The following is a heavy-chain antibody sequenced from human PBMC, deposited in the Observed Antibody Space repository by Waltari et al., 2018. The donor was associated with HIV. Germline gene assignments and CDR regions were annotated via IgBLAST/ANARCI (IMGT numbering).Heavy chain of an antibody. CDR3: ASTGYGVVTLFDY. V-gene: IGHV4-34*01. D-gene: IGHD2-15*01. CDR2: INHSGST. CDR1: GGSFSGYS. Sequence: QVQLQQWGAGLLQPSETLSLTCAVYGGSFSGYSWNWIRQPPGKGLEWIGEINHSGSTNYNPSLKSRVTISVDTSKNQFSLKLSSVTAADTAVYYCASTGYGVVTLFDYWGQGTLVTVSS. J-gene: IGHJ4*02.